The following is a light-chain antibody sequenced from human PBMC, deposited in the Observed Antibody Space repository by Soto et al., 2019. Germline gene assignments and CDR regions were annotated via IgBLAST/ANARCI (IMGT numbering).Light chain of an antibody. CDR3: QQLNSYPLT. CDR1: QGISSY. Sequence: DIQLTQSPSFLSVSVGDRVTITCRASQGISSYLAWYHQKPGKAPKLLIYAASTLQSGVPSRFSGSGSGTEFTLTISSLQPEDFATYYCQQLNSYPLTFGQGRRLEVK. V-gene: IGKV1-9*01. CDR2: AAS. J-gene: IGKJ5*01.